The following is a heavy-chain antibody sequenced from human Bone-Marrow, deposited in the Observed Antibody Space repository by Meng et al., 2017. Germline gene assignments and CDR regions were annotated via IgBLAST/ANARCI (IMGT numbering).Heavy chain of an antibody. J-gene: IGHJ4*02. CDR1: GFTFRTYA. D-gene: IGHD6-19*01. CDR2: ISGSGDDT. CDR3: VKCSSGWYWGHFDN. Sequence: GGSLRLSCAASGFTFRTYAMSRVRQAPGKGLEWVSAISGSGDDTYYADSVKGRFTISRDNSKNTLYLQMNSLRAEDRAVYYCVKCSSGWYWGHFDNWGQGRLVTVSS. V-gene: IGHV3-23*01.